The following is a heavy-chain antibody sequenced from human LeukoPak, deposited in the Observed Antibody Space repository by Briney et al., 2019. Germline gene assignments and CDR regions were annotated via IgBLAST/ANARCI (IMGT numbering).Heavy chain of an antibody. Sequence: PSETLSLTCAVSGGSISSSNWWSWVRQPPGKGLEWIGEIYHSGSTYYNPSLKSRVTISVDTSKNQFSLKLSSVTAADTAVYYCARVVWFGTHVDFDYWGQGTLVTVSS. CDR3: ARVVWFGTHVDFDY. V-gene: IGHV4-4*02. J-gene: IGHJ4*02. D-gene: IGHD3-10*01. CDR1: GGSISSSNW. CDR2: IYHSGST.